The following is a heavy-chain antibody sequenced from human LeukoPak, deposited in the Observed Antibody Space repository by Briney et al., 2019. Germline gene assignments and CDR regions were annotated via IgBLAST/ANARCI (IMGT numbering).Heavy chain of an antibody. CDR3: ARGNIITMVLDY. CDR1: GFTFSSYW. J-gene: IGHJ4*02. CDR2: INLDGSGK. V-gene: IGHV3-7*01. D-gene: IGHD3-10*01. Sequence: GGSLRLSCAASGFTFSSYWMTWVRQAPGKGLEWVANINLDGSGKIYADSVKGRFTISRDDAKNSLYLQMGSLRAEDMAVYYCARGNIITMVLDYWGQGTLVTVSS.